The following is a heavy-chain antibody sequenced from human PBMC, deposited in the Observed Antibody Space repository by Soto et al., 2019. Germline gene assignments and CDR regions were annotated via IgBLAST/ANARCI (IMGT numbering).Heavy chain of an antibody. CDR3: ARHSEYGDNFDF. CDR2: IYYSGST. D-gene: IGHD2-21*01. Sequence: SETLSLTCTVSGGSISSYYWSWIRQPPGKGLEWIGYIYYSGSTNYNPSLKSRVTMPVDTSKNQFSLKLSSVTAADTAVYYCARHSEYGDNFDFWGQGTLVTVSS. V-gene: IGHV4-59*08. J-gene: IGHJ4*02. CDR1: GGSISSYY.